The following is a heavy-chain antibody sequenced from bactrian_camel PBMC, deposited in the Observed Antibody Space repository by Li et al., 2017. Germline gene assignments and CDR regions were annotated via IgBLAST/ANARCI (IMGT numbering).Heavy chain of an antibody. CDR2: IESSGET. J-gene: IGHJ4*01. D-gene: IGHD3*01. Sequence: DVQLVESGGGAVQAGGSLTLSCAASGYTGTSECMGWFRQAPGKGREGVAAIESSGETKYVDSVKGRFTISKDNANYILYLQMNSLKPEDAGMYYCAAGRGRFRPLLVEREYDWWGQGTQVTVS. V-gene: IGHV3S31*01. CDR3: AAGRGRFRPLLVEREYDW. CDR1: GYTGTSEC.